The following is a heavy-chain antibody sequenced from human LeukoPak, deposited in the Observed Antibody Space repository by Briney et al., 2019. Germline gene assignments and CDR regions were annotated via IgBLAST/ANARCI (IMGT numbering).Heavy chain of an antibody. CDR3: ARSRAPGAADAFDI. Sequence: GESLKISCKDSGYSFTSYWIGWVRQMPGKGLEWTGIIYPGDSDTRYSPSFQGQVTISADKSINTAYLQWSSLKAPDTAMYYCARSRAPGAADAFDIWGQGTMVTVSS. CDR1: GYSFTSYW. D-gene: IGHD7-27*01. V-gene: IGHV5-51*01. J-gene: IGHJ3*02. CDR2: IYPGDSDT.